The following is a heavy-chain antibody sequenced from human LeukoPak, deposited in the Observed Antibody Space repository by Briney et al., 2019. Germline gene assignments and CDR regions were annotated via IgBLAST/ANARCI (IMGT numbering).Heavy chain of an antibody. Sequence: GGSLRLSCAASGFTFSSYAMSWVRQAPGKGLEWVSALTGSGRITHYADSVRGRFTIASDNAKDTLYLQMNSLRAEDTAIYYCARMYTGSSRFDYWGQGTLVTVS. V-gene: IGHV3-23*01. CDR3: ARMYTGSSRFDY. J-gene: IGHJ4*02. CDR2: LTGSGRIT. D-gene: IGHD6-6*01. CDR1: GFTFSSYA.